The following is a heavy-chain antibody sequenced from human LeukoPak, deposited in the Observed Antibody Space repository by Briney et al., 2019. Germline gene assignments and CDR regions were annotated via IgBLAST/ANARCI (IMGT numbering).Heavy chain of an antibody. V-gene: IGHV4-59*01. Sequence: SETLSLTCTVSGGSISSYYWSWIRQPPGQGLEWIGYIYYSGSTNYNPSLKSRVTISVDTSKNQFSLKLSSVTAADTAVYYCARIAAAGDWFDPWGQGTLVTVSS. CDR3: ARIAAAGDWFDP. J-gene: IGHJ5*02. CDR2: IYYSGST. CDR1: GGSISSYY. D-gene: IGHD6-13*01.